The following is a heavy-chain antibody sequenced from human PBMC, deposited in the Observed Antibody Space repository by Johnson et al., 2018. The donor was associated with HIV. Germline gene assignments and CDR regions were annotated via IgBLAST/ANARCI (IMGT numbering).Heavy chain of an antibody. V-gene: IGHV3-30*04. CDR1: GFTFSSYA. Sequence: QVHLVESGGGVVQPGRSLRLSCAASGFTFSSYAMHWVRQAPGKGLEWVAVISYDGSNKYYADAVKGRVTISRDNAKNSLYLQMNSLRAEDTAVYYCARNRPVSYGYRGAFDFWGQGTMVTVSS. J-gene: IGHJ3*01. CDR3: ARNRPVSYGYRGAFDF. D-gene: IGHD5-18*01. CDR2: ISYDGSNK.